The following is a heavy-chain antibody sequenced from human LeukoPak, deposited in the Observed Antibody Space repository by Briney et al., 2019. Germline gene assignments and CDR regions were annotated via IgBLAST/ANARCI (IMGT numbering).Heavy chain of an antibody. D-gene: IGHD3-22*01. J-gene: IGHJ3*02. CDR2: IYYGGST. CDR3: ARNSGYYYRDAFDI. V-gene: IGHV4-59*11. CDR1: GGSISSHY. Sequence: SETLSLTCTVSGGSISSHYWSWIRQPPGKGLEWIGYIYYGGSTNYNPSLKSRVTISVDTSKNQFSLKLSSVTAADTAVYYCARNSGYYYRDAFDIWGQGTMVTVSS.